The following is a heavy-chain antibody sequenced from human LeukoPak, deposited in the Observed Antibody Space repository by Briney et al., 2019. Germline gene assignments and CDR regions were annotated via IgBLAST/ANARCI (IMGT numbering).Heavy chain of an antibody. CDR1: GFTFSSYA. J-gene: IGHJ4*02. CDR3: AKGPDYYDSSGYDY. V-gene: IGHV3-30-3*01. D-gene: IGHD3-22*01. Sequence: LAGGSLRLSCAASGFTFSSYAMHWVRQAPGKGLEWVAVISYDGSNKYYADSVKGRFTISRDNSKDTLYLQMNSLRAEDTAVYYCAKGPDYYDSSGYDYWGQGTLVTVSS. CDR2: ISYDGSNK.